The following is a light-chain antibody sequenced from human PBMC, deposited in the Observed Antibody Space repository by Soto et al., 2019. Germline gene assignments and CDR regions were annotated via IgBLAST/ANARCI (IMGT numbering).Light chain of an antibody. Sequence: EIVLTQSPGTLSLSPGERATLSCRASQSVSSNFLAWYQQKPGQAPRLLTHGASTRATAIPDRFSGSGSGTDFTLSISRLEPEDSAVYYCQQYGSSPMYTFGQGTKVDI. CDR1: QSVSSNF. J-gene: IGKJ2*01. CDR3: QQYGSSPMYT. V-gene: IGKV3-20*01. CDR2: GAS.